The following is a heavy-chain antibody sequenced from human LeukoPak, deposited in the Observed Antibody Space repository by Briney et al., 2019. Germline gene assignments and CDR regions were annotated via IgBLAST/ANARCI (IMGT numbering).Heavy chain of an antibody. CDR1: GFTLSSYA. CDR3: AKKPYDFWSGYYFDY. Sequence: PGGSLRLSCAASGFTLSSYAMSWVRQGPGKGLEWVSAISVSGNTYHADSVKGRFTISRDSSKNTLYLQMNSLRAEDAAVYYCAKKPYDFWSGYYFDYWGQGALVTVSS. CDR2: ISVSGNT. V-gene: IGHV3-23*01. D-gene: IGHD3-3*01. J-gene: IGHJ4*02.